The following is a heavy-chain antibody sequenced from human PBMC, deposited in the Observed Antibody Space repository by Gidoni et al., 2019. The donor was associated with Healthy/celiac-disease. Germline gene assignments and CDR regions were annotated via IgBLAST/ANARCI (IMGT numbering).Heavy chain of an antibody. V-gene: IGHV4-4*02. CDR2: VYHSGST. Sequence: QVQLPESAPGLVMPSGTLSLTCAVSCGFISSSNWWSWVRQPPGKGLEWIGEVYHSGSTNYNPSLKSRVAISVDKSKNQFSLKLRAVTAADTAVYYCARTVVVTANHIYYFDYWGQGTLVTVSS. CDR3: ARTVVVTANHIYYFDY. D-gene: IGHD2-21*02. J-gene: IGHJ4*02. CDR1: CGFISSSNW.